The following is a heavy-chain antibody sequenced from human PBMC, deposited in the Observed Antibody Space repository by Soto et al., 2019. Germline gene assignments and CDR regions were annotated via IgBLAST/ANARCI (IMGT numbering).Heavy chain of an antibody. CDR3: AKDPHFYGSGSVDLDT. CDR1: GTTFSGYT. CDR2: ILGSSQTM. Sequence: GGSLRLSCVASGTTFSGYTMNWVRQAPGKGLESVAYILGSSQTMYYADSVKGRFTISRDDAKNSLYLQMDSLRFEDTAVYYCAKDPHFYGSGSVDLDTWGQGTLVTVSS. J-gene: IGHJ5*02. D-gene: IGHD3-10*01. V-gene: IGHV3-48*01.